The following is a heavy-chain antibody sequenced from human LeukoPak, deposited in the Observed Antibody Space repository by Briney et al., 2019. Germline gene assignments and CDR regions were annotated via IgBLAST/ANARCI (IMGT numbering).Heavy chain of an antibody. Sequence: SETLSLTCTVSSDSISSYYWSWIRQPPGKGLEWIGYIYISGSTNYNPSLKSRVTISVDTSKNQFPLKLSSVTAADTAVYYCARRLVVGAADYFDYWGQGTLVTVSS. CDR1: SDSISSYY. CDR2: IYISGST. J-gene: IGHJ4*02. V-gene: IGHV4-4*09. D-gene: IGHD1-26*01. CDR3: ARRLVVGAADYFDY.